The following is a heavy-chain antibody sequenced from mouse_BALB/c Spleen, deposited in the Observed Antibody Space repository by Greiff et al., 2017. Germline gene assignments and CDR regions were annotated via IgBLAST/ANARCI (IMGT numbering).Heavy chain of an antibody. V-gene: IGHV1S81*02. CDR3: ARSNWEFFDY. J-gene: IGHJ2*01. Sequence: VQLHQPGAELVKPGASVKLSCKASGYTFTSYWMHWVKQRPGQGLEWIGEINPSNGRTNYNEKFKSKATLTVDKSSSTAYMQLSSLTSEDSAVYYCARSNWEFFDYWGQGTTLTVSS. D-gene: IGHD4-1*01. CDR1: GYTFTSYW. CDR2: INPSNGRT.